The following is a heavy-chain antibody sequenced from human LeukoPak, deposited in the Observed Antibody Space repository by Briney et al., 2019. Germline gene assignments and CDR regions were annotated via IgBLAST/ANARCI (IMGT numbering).Heavy chain of an antibody. CDR1: GFTFSSYG. Sequence: GGSLRLSCAASGFTFSSYGMHWVRQAPGKGLEWVAVISYDGSNKYYADSVKGRFTISRDNSKNTLYLQMNSLRAEDTAVYYCARGTNNYDFWSGYNPANWFDPWGQGTLVTVSS. V-gene: IGHV3-30*03. J-gene: IGHJ5*02. D-gene: IGHD3-3*01. CDR2: ISYDGSNK. CDR3: ARGTNNYDFWSGYNPANWFDP.